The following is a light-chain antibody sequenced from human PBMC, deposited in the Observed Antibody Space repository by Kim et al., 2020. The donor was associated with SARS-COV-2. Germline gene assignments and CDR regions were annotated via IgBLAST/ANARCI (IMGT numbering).Light chain of an antibody. CDR2: EDN. V-gene: IGLV6-57*01. Sequence: GKTVTISRTRSRGKITVNYVQWYQQRPGSSPITVIYEDNQRPSRVPDRFSGSIDSSSNSASLAISGLKTEDEADYYCQSYDGSRGVFGGGTKLTVL. J-gene: IGLJ3*02. CDR3: QSYDGSRGV. CDR1: RGKITVNY.